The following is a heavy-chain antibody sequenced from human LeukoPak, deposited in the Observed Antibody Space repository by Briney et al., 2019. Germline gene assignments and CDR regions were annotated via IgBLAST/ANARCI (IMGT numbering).Heavy chain of an antibody. CDR1: GFTLSGHW. Sequence: GGSLRLSCAASGFTLSGHWMTWVRQAPGKGLEWVANINQDGSAKYYVDSVKGRFTISRDNAKNSMYLQMNSLRAEDTAVYYCARWDIRGTAHQLDYWGQGTLVTVSS. CDR2: INQDGSAK. J-gene: IGHJ4*02. V-gene: IGHV3-7*01. CDR3: ARWDIRGTAHQLDY. D-gene: IGHD1-7*01.